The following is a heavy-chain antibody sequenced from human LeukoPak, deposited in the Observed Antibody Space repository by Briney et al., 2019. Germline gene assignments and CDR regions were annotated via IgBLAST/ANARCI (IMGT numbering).Heavy chain of an antibody. V-gene: IGHV5-51*01. J-gene: IGHJ3*02. CDR3: ARSIAVPDVFDI. CDR2: IYPADSDT. D-gene: IGHD6-19*01. CDR1: EYSFTNYW. Sequence: GESLKISCKASEYSFTNYWIAWVRQMPGKGLEWMGIIYPADSDTRYSPSFQGQVTISADKSISTAYLQWSSLKASDTAMYYCARSIAVPDVFDIWGQGTMVTVSS.